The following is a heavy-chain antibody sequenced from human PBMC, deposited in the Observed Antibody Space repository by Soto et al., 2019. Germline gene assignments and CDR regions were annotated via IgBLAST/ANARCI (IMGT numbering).Heavy chain of an antibody. Sequence: ASVKVSCKASGYTFTNNDVSWVRQATGQGLEWMGWMNPGSGDTGYAQKFQGRVTMTRDISIATAYMELNSLTSEDTAIYYCARMESFGSLNWFDPWGQXXXVTXX. V-gene: IGHV1-8*02. D-gene: IGHD5-18*01. J-gene: IGHJ5*02. CDR2: MNPGSGDT. CDR1: GYTFTNND. CDR3: ARMESFGSLNWFDP.